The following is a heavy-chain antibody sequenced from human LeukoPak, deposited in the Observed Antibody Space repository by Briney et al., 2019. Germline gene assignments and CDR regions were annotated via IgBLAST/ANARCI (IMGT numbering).Heavy chain of an antibody. D-gene: IGHD3-22*01. V-gene: IGHV4-34*01. CDR2: INHSGST. J-gene: IGHJ3*02. CDR1: GGSISSYY. CDR3: ARDRSSGSSLAFDI. Sequence: PSETLSLTCTVSGGSISSYYWSWIRQPPGKGLEWIGEINHSGSTNYNPSLKSRVTISVDTSKNQFSLKLSSVTAADTAVYYCARDRSSGSSLAFDIWGQGTMVTVSS.